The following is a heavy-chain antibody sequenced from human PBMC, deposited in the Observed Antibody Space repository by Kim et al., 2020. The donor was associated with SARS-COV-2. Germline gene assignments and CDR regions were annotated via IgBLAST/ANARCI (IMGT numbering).Heavy chain of an antibody. Sequence: PSFQGQVTISADKSISTAYLQWSSLKASDTAMYYCARHKKYSSSWYGFDPWGQGTLVTVSS. V-gene: IGHV5-51*01. D-gene: IGHD6-13*01. CDR3: ARHKKYSSSWYGFDP. J-gene: IGHJ5*02.